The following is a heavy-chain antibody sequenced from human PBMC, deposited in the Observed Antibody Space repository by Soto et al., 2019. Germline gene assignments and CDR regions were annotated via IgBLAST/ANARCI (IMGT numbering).Heavy chain of an antibody. CDR1: GASITSGVHY. J-gene: IGHJ4*02. D-gene: IGHD3-16*01. CDR3: ARDRTILTFGGGSGEWGIDS. V-gene: IGHV4-31*03. Sequence: QVQLQESGPGLVKPSQTLSLTCTVSGASITSGVHYWSWIRQRPGKGLEWIGYISYSGISYYNPSLRSRVTISVNTSKNHFTLPLSFVTAADTAVYYSARDRTILTFGGGSGEWGIDSWGQGTLVTVSS. CDR2: ISYSGIS.